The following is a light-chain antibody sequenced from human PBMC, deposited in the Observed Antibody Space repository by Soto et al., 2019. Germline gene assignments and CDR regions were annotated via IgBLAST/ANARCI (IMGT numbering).Light chain of an antibody. Sequence: DIALTQSPAFLAASLGDRATVTCRASQTISSSLDWYQQKPGKAPKLLIYPASSLQSGVPSRFSGSGSGTDSTLTISSLPPEDFATDYCQQSYSTPPTFGQGTRLEI. CDR3: QQSYSTPPT. J-gene: IGKJ5*01. V-gene: IGKV1-39*01. CDR2: PAS. CDR1: QTISSS.